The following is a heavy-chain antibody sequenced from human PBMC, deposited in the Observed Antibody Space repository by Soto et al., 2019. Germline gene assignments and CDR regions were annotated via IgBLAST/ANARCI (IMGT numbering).Heavy chain of an antibody. Sequence: QVQLQESGPGLVKPSETLSLTCTVSGSSVSSGSYYWSWIRQPPGKGLEWIGYIYYSGSTNYNPSLKSRVTISVDTSKNQFSLKLSSVTAADTAVYYCARGIAAAGIPYYYYGMDVWGQGTTVTVSS. D-gene: IGHD6-13*01. CDR3: ARGIAAAGIPYYYYGMDV. V-gene: IGHV4-61*01. CDR2: IYYSGST. CDR1: GSSVSSGSYY. J-gene: IGHJ6*02.